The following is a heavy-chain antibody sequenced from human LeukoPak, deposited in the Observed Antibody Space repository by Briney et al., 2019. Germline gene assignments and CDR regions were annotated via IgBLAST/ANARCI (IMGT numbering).Heavy chain of an antibody. CDR3: ARGSNRYYFDSSGYHYYLDS. V-gene: IGHV4-59*08. CDR1: GGSISSYY. CDR2: LDNTERT. J-gene: IGHJ4*02. D-gene: IGHD3-22*01. Sequence: PSETLSLTCTVSGGSISSYYWSWIRQPPGEGLEWIGYLDNTERTNYNPSLKSRLTISLDTSNNRFSLKLSSVTAADTAVYFCARGSNRYYFDSSGYHYYLDSWGQGTLVTVSS.